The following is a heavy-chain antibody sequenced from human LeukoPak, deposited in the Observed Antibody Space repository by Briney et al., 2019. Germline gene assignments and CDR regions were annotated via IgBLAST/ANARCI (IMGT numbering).Heavy chain of an antibody. J-gene: IGHJ3*02. CDR2: ISGSGGST. V-gene: IGHV3-23*01. CDR3: AKGVGYDILTGRPHAFDI. D-gene: IGHD3-9*01. CDR1: GFTFSSYA. Sequence: PGGSLRLSCAASGFTFSSYAMSWVRQAPGKGLERVSAISGSGGSTYYADSVKGRFTISRDNSKNTLYLQMNSLRAEDTAVYYCAKGVGYDILTGRPHAFDIWGQGTMVTVSS.